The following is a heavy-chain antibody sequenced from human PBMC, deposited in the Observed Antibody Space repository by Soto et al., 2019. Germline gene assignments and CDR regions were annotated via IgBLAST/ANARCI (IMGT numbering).Heavy chain of an antibody. V-gene: IGHV3-30-3*01. Sequence: QVQLVESGGGVVQPGRSLRLSCAASGFALRNYALHWVRQAPGKGLEWVAVISYDGTNKFYADSVKGRFTISRDNSKSTLYLQVDSLRPEDAAVYYCARDPKTSGGQHWAFNYFDSWGQGTLVTVSS. CDR2: ISYDGTNK. CDR3: ARDPKTSGGQHWAFNYFDS. D-gene: IGHD7-27*01. CDR1: GFALRNYA. J-gene: IGHJ4*02.